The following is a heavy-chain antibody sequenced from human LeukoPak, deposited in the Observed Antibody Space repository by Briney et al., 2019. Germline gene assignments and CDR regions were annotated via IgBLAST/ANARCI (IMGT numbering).Heavy chain of an antibody. D-gene: IGHD4-17*01. CDR1: GFTFSSYA. J-gene: IGHJ1*01. CDR3: AKDGIFGTVTAAEYFQH. Sequence: GGSLRLSCAASGFTFSSYAMSWVRQAPGKGLEWVSAISGSGGSTYYADSVKGRFTTSRDNSKNTLYLQMNSLRAEDTAVYYCAKDGIFGTVTAAEYFQHWGQGTLVTVSS. V-gene: IGHV3-23*01. CDR2: ISGSGGST.